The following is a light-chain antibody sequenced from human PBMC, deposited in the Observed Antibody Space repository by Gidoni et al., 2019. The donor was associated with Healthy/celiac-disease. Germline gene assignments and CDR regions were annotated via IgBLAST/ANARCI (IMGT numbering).Light chain of an antibody. CDR1: NIGSKS. J-gene: IGLJ2*01. Sequence: SYVLTQPPSVSVAPGKTARITCGGNNIGSKSVHWYQQKPGQAPVLVVYDDSARPSGIPERFSGSNSGNTATLTISSVEAGDEADYYCQVWDSSSDHVVFGGGTKLTVL. CDR2: DDS. V-gene: IGLV3-21*03. CDR3: QVWDSSSDHVV.